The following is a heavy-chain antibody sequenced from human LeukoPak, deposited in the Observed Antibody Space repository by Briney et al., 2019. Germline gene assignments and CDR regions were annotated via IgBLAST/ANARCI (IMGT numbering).Heavy chain of an antibody. J-gene: IGHJ4*02. CDR3: ARLTGSFHYYFDY. CDR1: GYSFTSYW. D-gene: IGHD1-26*01. Sequence: GESLKISCKASGYSFTSYWIGWVRQMPGKGLECLGIIYPADSDTRYSLSFEGQVTMSADKSMSTAYLQWSSLKASDTAMYYCARLTGSFHYYFDYWGQGTLGTVSS. V-gene: IGHV5-51*01. CDR2: IYPADSDT.